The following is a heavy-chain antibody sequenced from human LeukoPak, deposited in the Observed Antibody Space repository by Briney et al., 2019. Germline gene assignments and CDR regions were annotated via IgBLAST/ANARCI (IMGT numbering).Heavy chain of an antibody. V-gene: IGHV3-21*01. Sequence: PGGSLRLSCAASGFTFSSYAMSWVRQAPGKGLEWVSSISSRSSYIYYADSVKGRFTISRDNAKNSLFLQMNSLRAEDTAVYYCARDVEVPAASRDYYYMDVWGKGTTVTVSS. CDR3: ARDVEVPAASRDYYYMDV. J-gene: IGHJ6*03. D-gene: IGHD2-2*01. CDR2: ISSRSSYI. CDR1: GFTFSSYA.